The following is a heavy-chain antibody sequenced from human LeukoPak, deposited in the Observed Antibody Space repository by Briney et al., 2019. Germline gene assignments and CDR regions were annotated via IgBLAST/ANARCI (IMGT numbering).Heavy chain of an antibody. V-gene: IGHV3-33*05. J-gene: IGHJ6*03. D-gene: IGHD4-23*01. CDR1: GFTFSYYG. CDR2: IQYDGTKR. Sequence: GESLRLSCAASGFTFSYYGMHWVRQAPGEGLEWVALIQYDGTKRYQADSVEGRFTISRDNAKNSVYLQMNSLRAEDTAVYYCARVGGNPAYYQYYIDVWGKGTTVTVSS. CDR3: ARVGGNPAYYQYYIDV.